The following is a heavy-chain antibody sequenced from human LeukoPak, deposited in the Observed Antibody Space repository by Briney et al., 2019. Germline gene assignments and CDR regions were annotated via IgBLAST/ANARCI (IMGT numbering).Heavy chain of an antibody. V-gene: IGHV1-2*02. J-gene: IGHJ6*03. CDR1: GYTFTGYY. D-gene: IGHD2-2*01. CDR2: INPNSGGT. CDR3: ARDYQGGHYYYYMDV. Sequence: ASVKVSCKASGYTFTGYYMHWVRQAPGQGLEWMGWINPNSGGTNYAQKFQGRVTMTRDTSIGTAYMELSRLRSDDTAVYYCARDYQGGHYYYYMDVWGKGTTVTVSS.